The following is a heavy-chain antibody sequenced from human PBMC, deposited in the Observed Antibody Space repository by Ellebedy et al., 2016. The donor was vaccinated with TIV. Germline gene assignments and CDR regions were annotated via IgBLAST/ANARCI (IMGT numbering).Heavy chain of an antibody. J-gene: IGHJ3*02. Sequence: GGSLRLSCAVSRFPFSSYWMSWVRQAPGEGLEWVANINQDGSQKYYVDSVKGRFTISRDNAKNSLYLQINSLRAEDTAVYYCATDGSYGDYLSPTHAFVIWGQGTMVTVSS. V-gene: IGHV3-7*01. CDR3: ATDGSYGDYLSPTHAFVI. CDR1: RFPFSSYW. CDR2: INQDGSQK. D-gene: IGHD4-17*01.